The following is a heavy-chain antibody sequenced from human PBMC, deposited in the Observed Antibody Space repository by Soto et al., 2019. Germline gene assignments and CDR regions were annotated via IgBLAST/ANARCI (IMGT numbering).Heavy chain of an antibody. V-gene: IGHV2-5*02. D-gene: IGHD6-19*01. CDR3: AHIVVAGLGYYFDY. J-gene: IGHJ4*02. Sequence: QITLKESGPTLVKPTQTLTLTCTFSGFSLSSTRMAVGWIRQTPGKALEWLALIYWDDDKRYSPFLKSRLTITKDTSKNQVVLTMSNMDPVDTARYYCAHIVVAGLGYYFDYWGQGTLVTVSS. CDR1: GFSLSSTRMA. CDR2: IYWDDDK.